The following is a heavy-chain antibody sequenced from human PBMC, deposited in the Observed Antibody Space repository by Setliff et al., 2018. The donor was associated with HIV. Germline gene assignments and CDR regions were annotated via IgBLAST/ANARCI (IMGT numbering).Heavy chain of an antibody. D-gene: IGHD2-15*01. CDR3: ARDGRWSSGWFDP. Sequence: SETLSLTCSVSGGSISSGSYHWSWIRQSAGKGLEWIGRIYTGGSTNYNPSLKSRVTISVDTSKNHFSLNLSSVTAADTAVYYCARDGRWSSGWFDPWGQGILVTVSS. J-gene: IGHJ5*02. V-gene: IGHV4-61*02. CDR1: GGSISSGSYH. CDR2: IYTGGST.